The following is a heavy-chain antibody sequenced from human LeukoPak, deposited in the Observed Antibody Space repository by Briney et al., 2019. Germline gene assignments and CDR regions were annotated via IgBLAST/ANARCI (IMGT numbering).Heavy chain of an antibody. CDR1: GFTFSSYW. Sequence: GGSLRLSCAASGFTFSSYWMSWVRQAPGKGLEWVANIKQDGSEKYYVDSVKGRFTISRDNAKNSLYLQMNSLRAEDTAVYYCAKVLGVDITMFSSGKYNGRDAFDIWGQGTMVTVSS. V-gene: IGHV3-7*03. CDR3: AKVLGVDITMFSSGKYNGRDAFDI. J-gene: IGHJ3*02. CDR2: IKQDGSEK. D-gene: IGHD5-18*01.